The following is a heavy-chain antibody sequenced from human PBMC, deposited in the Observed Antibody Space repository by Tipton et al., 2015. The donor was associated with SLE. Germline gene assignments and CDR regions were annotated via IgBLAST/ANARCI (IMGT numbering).Heavy chain of an antibody. CDR2: IYYSGST. CDR3: ARLYDYGGNSTPGGGY. CDR1: GGSISSHY. Sequence: TLSLTCTVSGGSISSHYWSWIRQPPGKGLEWIGYIYYSGSTNYNPSLKSRVTISVDTSKNQFSLKLSSVTAADTAVYYCARLYDYGGNSTPGGGYWGQGTLVTVSS. J-gene: IGHJ4*02. D-gene: IGHD4-23*01. V-gene: IGHV4-59*11.